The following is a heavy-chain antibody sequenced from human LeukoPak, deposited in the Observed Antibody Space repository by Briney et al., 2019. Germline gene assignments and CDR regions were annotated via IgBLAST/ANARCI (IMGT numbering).Heavy chain of an antibody. V-gene: IGHV3-13*01. CDR1: GFTFSSYD. CDR2: IGTDDDT. J-gene: IGHJ4*02. D-gene: IGHD5/OR15-5a*01. CDR3: ARGGTSTLIDY. Sequence: GGSLRLSCAASGFTFSSYDMHWVRQPIGKGLEWVSAIGTDDDTYYPGSVKGRFTISRENAKNSLYLQMNSLRAGDTAVYYCARGGTSTLIDYWGQGTLVTVSS.